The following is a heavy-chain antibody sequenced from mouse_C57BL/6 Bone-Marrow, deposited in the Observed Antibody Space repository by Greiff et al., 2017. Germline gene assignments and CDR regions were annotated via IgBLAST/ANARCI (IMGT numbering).Heavy chain of an antibody. V-gene: IGHV7-3*01. D-gene: IGHD1-1*01. J-gene: IGHJ4*01. CDR3: ARYVYGSSYAMDY. CDR1: GFTFTDYY. CDR2: IRNKANGYTT. Sequence: EVKLVESGGGLVQPGGSLSLSCAASGFTFTDYYMSWVRQPPGKALEWLGFIRNKANGYTTEYSASVKGRFTISRDNSQSILYRRRNALRAEDSATYYCARYVYGSSYAMDYWGQGTSVTVSS.